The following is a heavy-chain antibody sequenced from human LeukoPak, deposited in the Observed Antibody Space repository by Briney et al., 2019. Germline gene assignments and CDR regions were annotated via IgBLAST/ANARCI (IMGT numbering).Heavy chain of an antibody. Sequence: PGGSLRLSCAASGFTFSSYSMTWVRQAPGKGLEWVSYISSSSSTIYYADSVKGRFTISRDNAKNSLYLQMNSLRDEDTAVYYCARAIHSSGWFTRFDYWGQGTLVTVSS. D-gene: IGHD6-19*01. V-gene: IGHV3-48*02. CDR3: ARAIHSSGWFTRFDY. J-gene: IGHJ4*02. CDR2: ISSSSSTI. CDR1: GFTFSSYS.